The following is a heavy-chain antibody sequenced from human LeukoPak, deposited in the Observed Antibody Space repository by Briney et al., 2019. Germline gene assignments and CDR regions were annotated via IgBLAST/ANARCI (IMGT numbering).Heavy chain of an antibody. J-gene: IGHJ4*02. CDR2: INDSGTS. D-gene: IGHD1-1*01. V-gene: IGHV4-34*01. CDR1: GGSFSDYN. CDR3: ARGLDLEGLDY. Sequence: SETLSLTCAVSGGSFSDYNWSWLRQPPEKGLEWIGEINDSGTSPYNPSLKKRLTLSVGTANNPFCMGLLSATAADTAVYYCARGLDLEGLDYWGQGTLVTVSS.